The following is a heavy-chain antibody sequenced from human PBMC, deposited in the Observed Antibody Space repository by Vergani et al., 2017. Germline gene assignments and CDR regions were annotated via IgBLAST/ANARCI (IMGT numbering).Heavy chain of an antibody. CDR3: ARDRGHGGSWYYYGMDV. Sequence: VQLVESGGGVVQPGRSLRLSCAASGFTVSSNYMSWVRQAPGKGLEWGSVIYSGGSTYYADSVKGRFTISRHNSKNTLYLQMNSLIAEDTAVYYCARDRGHGGSWYYYGMDVWGQGTTVTVSS. CDR2: IYSGGST. J-gene: IGHJ6*02. D-gene: IGHD3-10*01. CDR1: GFTVSSNY. V-gene: IGHV3-53*04.